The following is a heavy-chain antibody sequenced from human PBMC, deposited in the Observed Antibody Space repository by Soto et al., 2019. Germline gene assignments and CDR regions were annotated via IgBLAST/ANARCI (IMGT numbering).Heavy chain of an antibody. V-gene: IGHV4-34*01. D-gene: IGHD3-22*01. CDR1: GGSFSGYY. CDR2: INHSGST. CDR3: AADLYYYDSSGYSNY. Sequence: PSETLSLTCAVYGGSFSGYYWSWIRQPPGKGLEWIGEINHSGSTNYNPSLKSRVTISVGTSKNQFSLKLSSVTAADTAVYYCAADLYYYDSSGYSNYWGQGTLVTVSS. J-gene: IGHJ4*02.